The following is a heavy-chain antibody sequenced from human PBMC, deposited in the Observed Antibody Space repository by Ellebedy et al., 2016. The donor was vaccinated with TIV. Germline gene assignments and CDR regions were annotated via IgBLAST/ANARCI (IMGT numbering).Heavy chain of an antibody. CDR2: ISYDGSNK. J-gene: IGHJ4*02. CDR3: VRGQY. V-gene: IGHV3-30-3*01. Sequence: GGSLRLSCAASGFTFSGYVMQWVRQAPGKGLEWVAVISYDGSNKYYADSVKGRFTISRDNSKNTLYLQMNSLRAEDTAVYYCVRGQYWGQGTLVTVSS. CDR1: GFTFSGYV.